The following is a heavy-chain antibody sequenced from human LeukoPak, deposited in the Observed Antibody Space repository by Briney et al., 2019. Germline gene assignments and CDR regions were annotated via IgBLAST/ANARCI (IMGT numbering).Heavy chain of an antibody. J-gene: IGHJ4*02. D-gene: IGHD2-21*01. Sequence: PSETLSLTCTVSGGFISSYYWSWIRQPPGKGLEWIGYIYYSGSTNYNPSLKSRVTISVDTSKNQFSPKLSSVTAADTAVYYCARQGGGEDYWGQGTLVTVSS. CDR3: ARQGGGEDY. CDR1: GGFISSYY. V-gene: IGHV4-59*08. CDR2: IYYSGST.